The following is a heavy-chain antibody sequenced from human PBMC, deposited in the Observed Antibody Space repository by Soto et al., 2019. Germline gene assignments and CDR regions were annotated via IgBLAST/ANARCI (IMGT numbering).Heavy chain of an antibody. D-gene: IGHD5-12*01. J-gene: IGHJ5*02. CDR3: ARGHGVATTMGWFDP. V-gene: IGHV3-33*01. Sequence: QVRLVESGGGVVQPGRSLRLSCEASGFTFSSYGIHWVRQAPGKGLEWVAVIWYDGSNKYYADSVKGRFSISRDNSKNTLYLLMNRPRAEDTAVYYCARGHGVATTMGWFDPWGPGTLVTVSS. CDR1: GFTFSSYG. CDR2: IWYDGSNK.